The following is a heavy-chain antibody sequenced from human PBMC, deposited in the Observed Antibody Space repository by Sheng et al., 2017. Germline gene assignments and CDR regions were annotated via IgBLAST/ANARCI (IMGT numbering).Heavy chain of an antibody. V-gene: IGHV1-69*05. CDR1: GATLSNYS. CDR2: IIPIFRTR. Sequence: QVQLVQSGAEVKKPGSSVKVSCKTSGATLSNYSITWVRQAPGHGLEWMGGIIPIFRTRNYAPMFQGRVTITTDESTSTAYMELRRLRSEDTAVYYCASLRVDTSLITPEWLTYYFYYYMDVWGKGTTVTVSS. J-gene: IGHJ6*03. CDR3: ASLRVDTSLITPEWLTYYFYYYMDV. D-gene: IGHD5-18*01.